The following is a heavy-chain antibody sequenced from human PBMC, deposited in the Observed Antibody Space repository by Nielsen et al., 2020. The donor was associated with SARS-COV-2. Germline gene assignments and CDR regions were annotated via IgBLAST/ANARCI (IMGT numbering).Heavy chain of an antibody. V-gene: IGHV3-21*01. Sequence: VRQAPGKGLEWVSTISSVLSYIFYADSVKGRFTISRDISTNSLYLQMNSLRVEDTAVYYCARTYCSRTSCHNADWGQGILVTVSS. CDR3: ARTYCSRTSCHNAD. J-gene: IGHJ4*02. D-gene: IGHD2-2*01. CDR2: ISSVLSYI.